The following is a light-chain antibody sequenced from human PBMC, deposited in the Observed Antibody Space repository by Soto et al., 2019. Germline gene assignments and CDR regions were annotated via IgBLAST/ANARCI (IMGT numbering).Light chain of an antibody. V-gene: IGKV1-33*01. J-gene: IGKJ4*01. CDR2: DAF. CDR1: QDIKNY. Sequence: DIQMTQSPSSLSAFVGDSITITCQASQDIKNYLNWYQHKPGKAPKLLIYDAFKSDTGVPSRFSGSGSGTDFTFTIDNLQPEDIATYFCPQYDSLPPTFGGGTRV. CDR3: PQYDSLPPT.